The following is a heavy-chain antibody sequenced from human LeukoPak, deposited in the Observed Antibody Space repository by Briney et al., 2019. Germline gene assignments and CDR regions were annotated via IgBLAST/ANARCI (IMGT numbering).Heavy chain of an antibody. CDR1: GFIFSNYW. D-gene: IGHD5-18*01. CDR3: ARDAGYGYDRFDY. V-gene: IGHV3-7*01. J-gene: IGHJ4*02. Sequence: GGSLRLPCEATGFIFSNYWMAWVRQAPGKGLEWVANIKEDGSDRNYVDSMKGRFTISRDNAKNSLYLQMNSLRVEDTAVYYCARDAGYGYDRFDYWGQGTQVTVSS. CDR2: IKEDGSDR.